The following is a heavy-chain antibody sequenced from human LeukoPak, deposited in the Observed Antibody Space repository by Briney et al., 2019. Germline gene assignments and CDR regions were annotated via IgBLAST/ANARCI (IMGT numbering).Heavy chain of an antibody. D-gene: IGHD6-19*01. CDR1: GGSISSSSYY. J-gene: IGHJ4*02. Sequence: SETLPLTCSVSGGSISSSSYYWGWIRQPPGKGLEWIGSFYYSGNTYYNPSLKSRVTISVDTSKNEFSLKLRSVTAADTAVYYCARTAGVAVAGSRQYFDYWGQGTLVTVSS. CDR3: ARTAGVAVAGSRQYFDY. CDR2: FYYSGNT. V-gene: IGHV4-39*01.